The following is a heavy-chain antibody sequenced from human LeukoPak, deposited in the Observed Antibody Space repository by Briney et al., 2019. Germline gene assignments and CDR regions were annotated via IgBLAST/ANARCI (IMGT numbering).Heavy chain of an antibody. CDR3: ARDIGPWFAP. CDR1: GFTFSRHG. V-gene: IGHV3-33*01. D-gene: IGHD3-10*01. CDR2: IWYDGSKK. J-gene: IGHJ5*02. Sequence: GRSLRLSCAASGFTFSRHGIHWVRQAPGKGLEWVAVIWYDGSKKYYEDSVKGRFTISRDNSNDMVYLQMNSLRAEDTAVYYCARDIGPWFAPWGQGTPVTVSS.